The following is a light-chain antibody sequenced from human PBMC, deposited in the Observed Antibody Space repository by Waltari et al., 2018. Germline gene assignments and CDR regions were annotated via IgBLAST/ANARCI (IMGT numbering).Light chain of an antibody. V-gene: IGKV3-20*01. CDR1: QSVGKY. CDR3: QKYVNLPAT. J-gene: IGKJ1*01. Sequence: CRASQSVGKYLAWYQQKRGQAPRLVMYDASTRATGIPDRFSGSGSGTDFSLTISRLEPEDFAVYYCQKYVNLPATFGQGTRVEIK. CDR2: DAS.